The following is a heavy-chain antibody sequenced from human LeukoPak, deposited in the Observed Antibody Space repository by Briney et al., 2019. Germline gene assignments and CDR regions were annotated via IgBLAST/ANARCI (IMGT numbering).Heavy chain of an antibody. J-gene: IGHJ4*02. D-gene: IGHD3-22*01. CDR2: INQDGSEE. CDR1: GFTFSSRDW. CDR3: AREGFYDRSRYSEYYFDY. Sequence: GGSLRLSCVASGFTFSSRDWMTWVRQAPGKGLEWVANINQDGSEEYYLDSVKGRLTISRDNAKNSLYLHMNSLGAKDTAVYFCAREGFYDRSRYSEYYFDYWGLGTLVTVSS. V-gene: IGHV3-7*01.